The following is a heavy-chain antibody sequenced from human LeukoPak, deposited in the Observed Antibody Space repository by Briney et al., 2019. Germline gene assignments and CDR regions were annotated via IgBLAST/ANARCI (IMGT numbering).Heavy chain of an antibody. CDR3: AREGDYGNYNWFDP. Sequence: GGSLRLSCAASGFTFSSYSMNWVRQAPGKGLEWVSSISSSSSYIYYADSVKGRFTISRDNAKNSLYLQMNSLRAEDTAVYYCAREGDYGNYNWFDPWGQGTLVTVSS. J-gene: IGHJ5*02. V-gene: IGHV3-21*01. CDR2: ISSSSSYI. D-gene: IGHD4-11*01. CDR1: GFTFSSYS.